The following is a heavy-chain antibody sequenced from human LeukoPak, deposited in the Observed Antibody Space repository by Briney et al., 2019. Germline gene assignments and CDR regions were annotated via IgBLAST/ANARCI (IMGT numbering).Heavy chain of an antibody. CDR3: ARYGSGSYYFGNYYYGMDV. CDR1: GGSFSGYY. CDR2: INHSGST. Sequence: SETLSLTCAVYGGSFSGYYWSWIRQPPGKGLEWIGEINHSGSTNYNPSLKSRVTISVDTSKNQFSLKLSSVTAADTAVYYCARYGSGSYYFGNYYYGMDVWAQGTTVTVSS. V-gene: IGHV4-34*01. J-gene: IGHJ6*02. D-gene: IGHD3-10*01.